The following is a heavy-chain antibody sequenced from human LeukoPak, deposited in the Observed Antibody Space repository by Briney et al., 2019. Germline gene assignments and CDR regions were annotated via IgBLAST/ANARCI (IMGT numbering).Heavy chain of an antibody. CDR2: INPNSGGT. CDR1: GGTFTGYY. CDR3: ASGVMGATGAGDYFDF. D-gene: IGHD1-26*01. V-gene: IGHV1-2*02. J-gene: IGHJ4*02. Sequence: ASVKVSCMASGGTFTGYYMHWVRQAPGQGLEWMGWINPNSGGTNYALKFQGRVTMTRVRSISPDYMELSRLRSDDTAVYCCASGVMGATGAGDYFDFGRQETLDSVST.